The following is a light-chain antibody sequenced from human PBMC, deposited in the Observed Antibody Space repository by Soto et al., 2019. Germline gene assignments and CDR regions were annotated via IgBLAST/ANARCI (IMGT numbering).Light chain of an antibody. V-gene: IGKV3-15*01. CDR2: DAS. CDR3: QQYNNWPFS. J-gene: IGKJ5*01. Sequence: EMAWTQSPATLSFSPGERATLCCRASQSISSSYLGWYQQKPGQAPRLLIYDASNRATGVPARFSGTGSETDFTLTISGLQSEDSAVYFCQQYNNWPFSFGQGTRLEIK. CDR1: QSISSSY.